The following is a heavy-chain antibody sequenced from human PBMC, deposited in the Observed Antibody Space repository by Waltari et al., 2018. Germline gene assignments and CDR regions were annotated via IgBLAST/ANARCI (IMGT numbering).Heavy chain of an antibody. CDR1: GYSISSGYY. CDR3: ARAQWFGELEYFDY. V-gene: IGHV4-38-2*01. CDR2: IYHSGST. J-gene: IGHJ4*02. Sequence: QVQLQESGPGLVKPSETLSLTCAVSGYSISSGYYWGWIRQPPGKGLEWIGSIYHSGSTYYNPSLKSRVTISVDTSKNQFSLKLSSVTAVDTAVYYCARAQWFGELEYFDYWGQGTLVTVSS. D-gene: IGHD3-10*01.